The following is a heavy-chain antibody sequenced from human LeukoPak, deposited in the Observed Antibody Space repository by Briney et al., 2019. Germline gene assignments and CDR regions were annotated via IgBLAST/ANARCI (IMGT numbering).Heavy chain of an antibody. CDR3: ARGSLRLFDY. J-gene: IGHJ4*02. V-gene: IGHV4-31*03. CDR1: GGSISSGGHS. CDR2: IYFSGSA. Sequence: PSQTLSLTCTVSGGSISSGGHSWSWIRRHPAKGLEWIGYIYFSGSAYYNPSLESRVTISKDTSKNQFSLKLTSVTAADTAVYYCARGSLRLFDYWGQGTLVTVSS. D-gene: IGHD5/OR15-5a*01.